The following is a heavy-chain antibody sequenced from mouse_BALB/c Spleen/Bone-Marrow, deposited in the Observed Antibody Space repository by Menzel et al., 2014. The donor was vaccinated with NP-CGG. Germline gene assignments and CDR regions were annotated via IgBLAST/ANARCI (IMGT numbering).Heavy chain of an antibody. CDR3: SRGVDHYSWFAY. Sequence: EVQLVESGGGLVQPGGSLKLSCAASGFTFSSYGMSWVRQTPDKGLELVANINSDGGSTYYSDSVKGRFTISRDDAKNTLNLQMSSLKSEDTAMYYCSRGVDHYSWFAYWGQGTLVTVSA. V-gene: IGHV5-6-3*01. J-gene: IGHJ3*01. D-gene: IGHD1-2*01. CDR1: GFTFSSYG. CDR2: INSDGGST.